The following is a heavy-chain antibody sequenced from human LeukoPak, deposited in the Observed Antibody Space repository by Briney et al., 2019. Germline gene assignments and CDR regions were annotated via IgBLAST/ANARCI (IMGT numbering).Heavy chain of an antibody. CDR2: MNPNSGNT. D-gene: IGHD3-3*01. J-gene: IGHJ6*03. V-gene: IGHV1-8*01. Sequence: ASVKVSCKASGYTFTSYDINWVRQATGQGLEWMGWMNPNSGNTGYAQKFQGRVTMTRNTSISTAYMELSSLRSEDTAVYYCASGFWSGYYTEYYYYMDVWGKGTTVTVSS. CDR1: GYTFTSYD. CDR3: ASGFWSGYYTEYYYYMDV.